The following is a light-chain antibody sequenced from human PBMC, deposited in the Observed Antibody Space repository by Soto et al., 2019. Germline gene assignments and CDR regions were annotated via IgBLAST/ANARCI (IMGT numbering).Light chain of an antibody. CDR1: QDINNY. CDR2: DSS. J-gene: IGKJ5*01. Sequence: DIQMTQSPSSLSASVGDRVTIICQASQDINNYLNWYQQKPGKAPKLLIYDSSNLEIGVPSRFSGSGYGTRFSFTISSLQPEDIATYYRQQFDNLPFTFGQGTRLEIK. V-gene: IGKV1-33*01. CDR3: QQFDNLPFT.